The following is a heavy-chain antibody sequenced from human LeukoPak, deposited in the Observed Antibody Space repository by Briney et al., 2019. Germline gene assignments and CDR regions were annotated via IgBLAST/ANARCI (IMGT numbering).Heavy chain of an antibody. CDR2: ISYDGSNK. D-gene: IGHD6-6*01. CDR1: GFTFSSYA. Sequence: PGGSLRLSCAASGFTFSSYAMHWVRQAPGKGLEWVAVISYDGSNKYYADSVKGRFTISRDNSKNTLYLQMNSLRAEDTAVYYCAGSSYFDYWGQGTLVTVSS. J-gene: IGHJ4*02. V-gene: IGHV3-30*04. CDR3: AGSSYFDY.